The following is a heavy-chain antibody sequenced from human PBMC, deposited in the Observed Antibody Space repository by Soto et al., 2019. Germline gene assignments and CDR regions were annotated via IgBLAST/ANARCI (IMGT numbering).Heavy chain of an antibody. Sequence: VQLLESGGGLVQPGGSLRLSCAASGFFYGIYAMHWVRQGPGKGPEWVSGISGSGGGGNTYYADSVKGRFTISRDNSKSTVFLHMNSLRAEDTAVYYCASIVEYCSSTSCYTGNWFDPWGQGTLVTVSS. J-gene: IGHJ5*02. CDR1: GFFYGIYA. V-gene: IGHV3-23*01. CDR2: ISGSGGGGNT. D-gene: IGHD2-2*02. CDR3: ASIVEYCSSTSCYTGNWFDP.